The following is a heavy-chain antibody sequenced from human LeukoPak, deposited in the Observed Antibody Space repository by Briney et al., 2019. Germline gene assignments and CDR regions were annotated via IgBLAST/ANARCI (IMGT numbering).Heavy chain of an antibody. V-gene: IGHV3-48*03. CDR2: ISTSGSII. CDR3: AKGQEMATDFDY. Sequence: PGGSLRLSCEASGFTFGSYEMTWVRQAPGKGLEWLSYISTSGSIIVYADSVRGRFTISRDNSKNTLYLQMNSQRPEDTAVYYCAKGQEMATDFDYWGQGTLVTVSS. D-gene: IGHD5-24*01. J-gene: IGHJ4*02. CDR1: GFTFGSYE.